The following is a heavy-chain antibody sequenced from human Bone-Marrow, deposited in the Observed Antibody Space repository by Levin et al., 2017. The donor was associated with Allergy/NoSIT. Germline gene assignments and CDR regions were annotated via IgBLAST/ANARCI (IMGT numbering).Heavy chain of an antibody. CDR3: ARLEYYYDSSGHRHPTCDY. CDR2: IYDSGST. Sequence: SETLSLTCTVSGASISSYHWSWIRQPPGKGLEWIGYIYDSGSTNYSPSLESRVTISLDTSRNQFSLRLSSVTAADTAVYYCARLEYYYDSSGHRHPTCDYWGQGTLVTVSS. D-gene: IGHD3-22*01. J-gene: IGHJ4*02. V-gene: IGHV4-59*08. CDR1: GASISSYH.